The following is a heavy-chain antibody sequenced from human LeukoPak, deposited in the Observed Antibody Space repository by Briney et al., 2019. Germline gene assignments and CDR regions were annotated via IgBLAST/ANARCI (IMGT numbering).Heavy chain of an antibody. V-gene: IGHV1-2*02. D-gene: IGHD3-22*01. CDR3: ARSYDSSGYYFEGDWFDP. CDR1: GYTFTGYY. CDR2: INPNSGGT. J-gene: IGHJ5*02. Sequence: GASVKVSCKASGYTFTGYYMHWVRQAPGQGLEWMGWINPNSGGTNYAQKFQGRVTMTRDTSISTAYMELSRLRSEDTAVYYCARSYDSSGYYFEGDWFDPWGQGTLVTVSS.